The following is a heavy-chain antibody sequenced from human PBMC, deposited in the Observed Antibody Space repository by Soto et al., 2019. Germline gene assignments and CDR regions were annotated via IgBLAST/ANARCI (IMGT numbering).Heavy chain of an antibody. CDR3: ARLHWFGMDGRY. V-gene: IGHV4-34*01. J-gene: IGHJ4*02. Sequence: PSETLSLTCAVYGGSFSGYYWSWIRQPPGKGLEWIGEINHSGSTIYNPSLESRVTISVDTSKNQFSLKLSSVTAADTAVYYCARLHWFGMDGRYWGQGTLVTVSS. CDR1: GGSFSGYY. D-gene: IGHD3-10*01. CDR2: INHSGST.